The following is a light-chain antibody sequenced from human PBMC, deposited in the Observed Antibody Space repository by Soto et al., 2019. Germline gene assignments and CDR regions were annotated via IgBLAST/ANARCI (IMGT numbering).Light chain of an antibody. CDR1: QSVSSSY. J-gene: IGKJ4*01. Sequence: EILLTQSPGTLSLSPWEIASLSCRASQSVSSSYLAWYQQKPGQAPRLLIYDASSRATGIPDRFSGGGSGTDFTLTISRLEPEDFAVYYCQQFSSYPLTFGGGTKVDI. CDR3: QQFSSYPLT. V-gene: IGKV3-20*01. CDR2: DAS.